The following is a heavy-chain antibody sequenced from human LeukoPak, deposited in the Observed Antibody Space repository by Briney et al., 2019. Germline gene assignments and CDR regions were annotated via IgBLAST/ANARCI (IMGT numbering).Heavy chain of an antibody. V-gene: IGHV1-2*02. CDR1: GYTFTGYY. Sequence: ASVKVSCKASGYTFTGYYIHWVRQAPGQGLEWMGWINPNSGGTNYAQKFQGRVTMTRDTSTSTVYMELSSLRSEDTAVYYCARGTDEDCSGGSCYPAITTFDYWGQGTLVTVSS. CDR2: INPNSGGT. D-gene: IGHD2-15*01. CDR3: ARGTDEDCSGGSCYPAITTFDY. J-gene: IGHJ4*02.